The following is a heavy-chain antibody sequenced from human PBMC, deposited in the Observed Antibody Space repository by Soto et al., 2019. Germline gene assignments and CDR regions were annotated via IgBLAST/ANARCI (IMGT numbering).Heavy chain of an antibody. D-gene: IGHD3-22*01. CDR3: ARDSDSSGYHCMDV. J-gene: IGHJ6*02. CDR2: ISSSSSTI. V-gene: IGHV3-48*02. Sequence: PGGSLRLSCAASGFTFSSYSMNWVRQAPGKGLEWVSYISSSSSTIYYADSVKGRFTISRDNAKNSLYLQMNSLRDEDTAVYYCARDSDSSGYHCMDVWGQGTTVTVSS. CDR1: GFTFSSYS.